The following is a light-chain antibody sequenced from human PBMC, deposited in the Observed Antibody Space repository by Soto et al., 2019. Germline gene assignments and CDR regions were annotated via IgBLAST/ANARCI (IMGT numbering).Light chain of an antibody. V-gene: IGKV3-20*01. J-gene: IGKJ1*01. CDR2: GAS. CDR1: HGVDNY. Sequence: EIVLAQSPGTLSLSPGERVTLSCRASHGVDNYLAWYQHKPVQAPRLLIYGASSRAAGVPDRFSGSGFGTDFTLTISKLEPDDFAVYFCHQYGVSPLTF. CDR3: HQYGVSPLT.